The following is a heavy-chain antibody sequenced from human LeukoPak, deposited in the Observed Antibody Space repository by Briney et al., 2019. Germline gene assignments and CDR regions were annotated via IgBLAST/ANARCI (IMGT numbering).Heavy chain of an antibody. CDR3: ARGGVGFGHYYYYYYMDV. Sequence: PGGSLRLSCAASGFTFSSYWMSWVRQAPGKGLEWVANIKQDGSEKYYVDSVKGRFTISRDNAKNSLYLQMNSLRAEDTAVYYCARGGVGFGHYYYYYYMDVWGKGTTVTISS. J-gene: IGHJ6*03. CDR2: IKQDGSEK. V-gene: IGHV3-7*01. D-gene: IGHD3-10*01. CDR1: GFTFSSYW.